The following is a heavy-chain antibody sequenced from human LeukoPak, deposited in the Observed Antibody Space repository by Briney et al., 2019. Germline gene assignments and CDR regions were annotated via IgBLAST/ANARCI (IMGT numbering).Heavy chain of an antibody. CDR2: INWNGDST. Sequence: PGGSLRLSCAASGFSFGDYAMTWVRQVPGKGLEWVAGINWNGDSTAYADSVKGRFTISRDNSKNTLYLQMNSLRADDTAVYYCATKGGGSDRYDYFDYWGQGTLVAVSS. J-gene: IGHJ4*02. CDR3: ATKGGGSDRYDYFDY. V-gene: IGHV3-20*04. D-gene: IGHD6-19*01. CDR1: GFSFGDYA.